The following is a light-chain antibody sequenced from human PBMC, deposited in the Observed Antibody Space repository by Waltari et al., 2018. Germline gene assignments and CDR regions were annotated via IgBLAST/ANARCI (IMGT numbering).Light chain of an antibody. J-gene: IGLJ2*01. V-gene: IGLV2-14*03. CDR3: SSYAPSSTV. Sequence: QSALTQPASVSGSPGQSITISCTGTSSDIGGYDYVSWYQQHPGKAPKLMIYDIIKRPSGVSDRFSCSKSGNTASLTISGLQAEDEADYYCSSYAPSSTVFGGGTKLTVL. CDR1: SSDIGGYDY. CDR2: DII.